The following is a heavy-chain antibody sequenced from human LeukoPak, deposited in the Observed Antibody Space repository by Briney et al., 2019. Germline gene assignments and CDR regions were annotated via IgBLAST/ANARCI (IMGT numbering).Heavy chain of an antibody. Sequence: PGRSLRLSCAASGFRFADYAMHWVRQAPGKGLEWVSGITWNSEDKGYADSVKGRFTISRDNAENSLHLQMNSLTSDDTALYYCTRDISGGYFNWFDPWGQGTLVFVSS. V-gene: IGHV3-9*01. CDR3: TRDISGGYFNWFDP. D-gene: IGHD2-15*01. CDR1: GFRFADYA. J-gene: IGHJ5*02. CDR2: ITWNSEDK.